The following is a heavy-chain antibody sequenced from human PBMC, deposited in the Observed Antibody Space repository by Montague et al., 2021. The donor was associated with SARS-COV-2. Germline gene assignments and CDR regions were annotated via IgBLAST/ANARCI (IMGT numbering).Heavy chain of an antibody. CDR2: IYTSGST. D-gene: IGHD6-6*01. J-gene: IGHJ6*03. CDR1: GGSISSYY. V-gene: IGHV4-4*07. Sequence: SETLSLTCTVSGGSISSYYWSWIRQPAGKGLEWIGRIYTSGSTNYNPSLKGRVTMSVDTSKNQFSLKLSSVTAADTAVYYCARVPYSSSSELHYYYMDVWGKGTTVTVSS. CDR3: ARVPYSSSSELHYYYMDV.